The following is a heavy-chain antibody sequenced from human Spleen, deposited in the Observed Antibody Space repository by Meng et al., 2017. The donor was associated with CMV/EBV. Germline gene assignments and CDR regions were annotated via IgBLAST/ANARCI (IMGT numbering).Heavy chain of an antibody. CDR3: ARDGRDDNNYDAFDI. D-gene: IGHD5-24*01. J-gene: IGHJ3*02. V-gene: IGHV4-61*01. CDR1: GGSVSSGSFY. Sequence: SETLSLTCTVSGGSVSSGSFYWTWIRQPPGRGLEWIGYMYNSGSTYYNPSLKSRVSISRDTSKNQFSLKLSSVTAADTAVYYCARDGRDDNNYDAFDIWGQGTMVT. CDR2: MYNSGST.